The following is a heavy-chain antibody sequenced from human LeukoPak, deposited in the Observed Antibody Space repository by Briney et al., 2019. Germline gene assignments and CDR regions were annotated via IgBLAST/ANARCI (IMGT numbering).Heavy chain of an antibody. Sequence: PSETLSLTCAVYGGSFSGYYWSWIRQPPGKGLEWIGEINHSGSTNYNPSLKSRVTISVDTAKNKFFLRLGSVTAADTAVYYCARIVQITGTIPHWGQGTLVTVSS. D-gene: IGHD1-1*01. V-gene: IGHV4-34*01. J-gene: IGHJ4*02. CDR3: ARIVQITGTIPH. CDR1: GGSFSGYY. CDR2: INHSGST.